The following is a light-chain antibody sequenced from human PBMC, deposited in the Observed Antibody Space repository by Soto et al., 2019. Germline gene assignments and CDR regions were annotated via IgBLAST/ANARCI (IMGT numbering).Light chain of an antibody. CDR3: QQSYNTPIT. V-gene: IGKV1-39*01. CDR1: RTIDNY. Sequence: DIHMTQSPSSLSASLGDRVTLTCRASRTIDNYLNWYQQKKGRAPELLVYATSSLQSGVPSRFTGGGYGTHFNLTISGLQTEDFATYFCQQSYNTPITFGQGTRLEIK. CDR2: ATS. J-gene: IGKJ5*01.